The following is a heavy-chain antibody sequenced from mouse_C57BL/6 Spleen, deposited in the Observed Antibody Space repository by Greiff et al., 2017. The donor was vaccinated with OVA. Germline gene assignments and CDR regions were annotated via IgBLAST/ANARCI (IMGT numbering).Heavy chain of an antibody. J-gene: IGHJ4*01. CDR1: GFTFSDYG. CDR3: ARQGESAYYAMDY. V-gene: IGHV5-15*01. CDR2: ISNLAYSI. Sequence: EVQRVESGGGLVQPGGSLKLSCAASGFTFSDYGMAWVRQAPRKGPEWVAFISNLAYSIYYADTVTGRFTISRENAKNTLYLEMSSLRSEDTAMYYCARQGESAYYAMDYWGQGTSVTVSS.